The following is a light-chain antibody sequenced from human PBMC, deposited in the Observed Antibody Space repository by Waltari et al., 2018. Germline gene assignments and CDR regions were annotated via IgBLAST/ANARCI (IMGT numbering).Light chain of an antibody. CDR1: SSDVGGYNY. V-gene: IGLV2-14*03. Sequence: QSALTQPASVSGSPGQSLTISCPGTSSDVGGYNYVSWYQQHPGKAPKVMIYDVSNRPSGVSNRFSGSKSGNTASLTISGLQAEDEADYYCSTYTSTNTWVFGGGTRLTVL. J-gene: IGLJ3*02. CDR3: STYTSTNTWV. CDR2: DVS.